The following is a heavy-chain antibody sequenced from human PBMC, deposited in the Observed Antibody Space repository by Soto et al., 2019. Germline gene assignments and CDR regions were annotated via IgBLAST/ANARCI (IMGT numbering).Heavy chain of an antibody. Sequence: PGESLKISCKGSGYSFTSYWIGWVRQMPGKGLEWMGIIYPGDSDTRYSPSFQGQVTISADKSISTAYLQWSSLKASDTAMYYCARQSYSGPKEVHMYYYYGMDVWGQGTTVTVSS. CDR1: GYSFTSYW. D-gene: IGHD5-12*01. CDR3: ARQSYSGPKEVHMYYYYGMDV. CDR2: IYPGDSDT. J-gene: IGHJ6*02. V-gene: IGHV5-51*01.